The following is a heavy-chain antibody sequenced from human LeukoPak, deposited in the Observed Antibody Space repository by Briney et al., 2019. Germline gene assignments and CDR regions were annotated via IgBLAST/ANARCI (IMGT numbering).Heavy chain of an antibody. CDR3: TKDILWDLSRFDY. V-gene: IGHV3-15*07. CDR1: GFTFTNAW. J-gene: IGHJ4*02. CDR2: IKSKIDGGTT. Sequence: PGGSLRLSCTASGFTFTNAWMNWVRQAPGKGLEWVGRIKSKIDGGTTDYAAPVKGRFTISRDDSKTTLFLQMNSLKTEDTAMYYCTKDILWDLSRFDYWGQGTLVTVSS. D-gene: IGHD2-21*01.